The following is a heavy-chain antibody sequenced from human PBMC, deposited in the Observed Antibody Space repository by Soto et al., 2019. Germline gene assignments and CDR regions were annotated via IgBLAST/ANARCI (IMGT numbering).Heavy chain of an antibody. J-gene: IGHJ4*02. V-gene: IGHV3-15*01. CDR2: IKSKTDGGTT. Sequence: GGSLRLSCAASGFTFSNAWMSWVHQAPGKGLEWVGRIKSKTDGGTTDYAAPVKGRFTISRDDSKNTLFLQMNSLKTEDTAVYYCTRDGLVTVSSYLSTMYYFDYWGQGTLVTVSS. D-gene: IGHD6-13*01. CDR1: GFTFSNAW. CDR3: TRDGLVTVSSYLSTMYYFDY.